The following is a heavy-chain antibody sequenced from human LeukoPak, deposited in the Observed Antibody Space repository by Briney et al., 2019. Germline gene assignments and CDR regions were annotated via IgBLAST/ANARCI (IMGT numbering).Heavy chain of an antibody. D-gene: IGHD3-9*01. Sequence: GGSLGLSCAASGFTFSSYGMHWVRQAPGKGLEWVAFIRYDGSNKYYADSVKGRFTISRDNSKNTLYLQMNSLRAEDTAVYYCAKEEDDILTGYYREKPFDYWGQGTLVTVSS. J-gene: IGHJ4*02. V-gene: IGHV3-30*02. CDR3: AKEEDDILTGYYREKPFDY. CDR2: IRYDGSNK. CDR1: GFTFSSYG.